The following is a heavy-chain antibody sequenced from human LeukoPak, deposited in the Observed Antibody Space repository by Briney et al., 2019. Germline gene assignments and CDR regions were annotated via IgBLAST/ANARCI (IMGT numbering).Heavy chain of an antibody. J-gene: IGHJ3*02. CDR1: GGSISSGDCY. Sequence: SETLSLTCTVSGGSISSGDCYWSWIRQPPGKGLEWIGYIYYSGSTYYNPSLKSRVTISVDTSKNQFSLKLSSVTAADTAVYYCARIVSGDYDSSGYYLPIWGQGTMVTVSS. CDR3: ARIVSGDYDSSGYYLPI. CDR2: IYYSGST. D-gene: IGHD3-22*01. V-gene: IGHV4-30-4*01.